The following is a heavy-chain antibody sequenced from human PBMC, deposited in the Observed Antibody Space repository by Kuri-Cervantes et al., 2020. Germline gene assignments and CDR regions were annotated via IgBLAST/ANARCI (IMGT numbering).Heavy chain of an antibody. D-gene: IGHD5-12*01. Sequence: GSLRLSCAASGFTFSNAWMTWVRQAPGKGLEWIGYIYYSGSTNYNPSLKSRVTISVDTSKNQFSLKLNSVTATDTAIYYCARHMGSSGYDSDYWGQGTLVTVSS. CDR2: IYYSGST. J-gene: IGHJ4*02. CDR3: ARHMGSSGYDSDY. V-gene: IGHV4-59*08. CDR1: GFTFSNAW.